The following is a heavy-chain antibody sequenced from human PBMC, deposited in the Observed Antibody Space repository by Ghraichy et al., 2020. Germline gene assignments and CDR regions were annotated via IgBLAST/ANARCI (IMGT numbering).Heavy chain of an antibody. V-gene: IGHV1-69*13. CDR3: ARDLGYCSSTSCQDYYYYYYMDV. CDR2: IIPIFGTA. J-gene: IGHJ6*03. D-gene: IGHD2-2*01. Sequence: SVKVSCKASGGTFSSYAISWVRQAPGQGLEWMGRIIPIFGTANYAQKFQGRVTITADESTSTAYMELSSLRSEDTAVYYCARDLGYCSSTSCQDYYYYYYMDVWGKGTTVTVSS. CDR1: GGTFSSYA.